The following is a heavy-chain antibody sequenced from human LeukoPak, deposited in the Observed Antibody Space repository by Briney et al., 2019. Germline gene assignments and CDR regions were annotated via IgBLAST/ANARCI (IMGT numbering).Heavy chain of an antibody. CDR3: ASQDYGDYYFDY. V-gene: IGHV3-11*01. Sequence: GGSLRLSCAASGFTFSDYCMSWIRQAPGKGLEWVSYISSSGSTIYYADSVKGRFTISRDNAKNSLYLQMNSLRAEDTAVYYCASQDYGDYYFDYWGQGTLVTVSS. CDR2: ISSSGSTI. CDR1: GFTFSDYC. D-gene: IGHD4-17*01. J-gene: IGHJ4*02.